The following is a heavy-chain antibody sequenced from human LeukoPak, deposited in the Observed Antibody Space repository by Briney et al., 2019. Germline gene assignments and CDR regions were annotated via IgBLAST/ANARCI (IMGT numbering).Heavy chain of an antibody. J-gene: IGHJ6*02. CDR3: ATGYSGYRRSYYYGMDV. Sequence: QPGGSLRLSCAASGFTFSSYALHWVRQAPGKGLEWVADISYDGSTYYADSVKGRFTISRHNSKNTLYIQMNSLGADDTAVYYCATGYSGYRRSYYYGMDVWGQGTTVTVSS. V-gene: IGHV3-30*14. CDR1: GFTFSSYA. D-gene: IGHD5-12*01. CDR2: ISYDGST.